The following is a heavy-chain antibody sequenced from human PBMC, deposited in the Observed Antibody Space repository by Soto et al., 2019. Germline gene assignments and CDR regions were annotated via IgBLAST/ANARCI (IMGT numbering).Heavy chain of an antibody. J-gene: IGHJ4*02. Sequence: PSETLSLTCAVYGGSFSGYYWSWIRQPPGKGLEWIGEINHSGSTNYNPSLKSRVTISVDTSKNQFSLKLSSVTAADTAVYYCARVPPGTDDSSGYYPSTGFDYWGQGTLVNVSS. CDR2: INHSGST. D-gene: IGHD3-22*01. CDR3: ARVPPGTDDSSGYYPSTGFDY. CDR1: GGSFSGYY. V-gene: IGHV4-34*01.